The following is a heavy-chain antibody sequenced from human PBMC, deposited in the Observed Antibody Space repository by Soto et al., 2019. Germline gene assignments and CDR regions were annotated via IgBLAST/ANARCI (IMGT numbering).Heavy chain of an antibody. J-gene: IGHJ5*02. Sequence: EVQLVESGGGLVQPGGSLRLSCAASGFTFSSYWIHWVRQAPGKGLVWVSRINGDGSSTTYADSVKGRFTISRDNAKNTMYLELNSLRAEDTAVYHCARDGQGDSSGWFYLDPRGKGTLVTVSS. D-gene: IGHD6-19*01. CDR3: ARDGQGDSSGWFYLDP. V-gene: IGHV3-74*01. CDR2: INGDGSST. CDR1: GFTFSSYW.